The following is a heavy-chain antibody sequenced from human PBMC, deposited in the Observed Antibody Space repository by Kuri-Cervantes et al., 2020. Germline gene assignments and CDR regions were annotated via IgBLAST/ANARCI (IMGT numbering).Heavy chain of an antibody. CDR1: GFTFSSYS. J-gene: IGHJ6*02. CDR3: ARQRFDWLSHYYYYYGMDV. CDR2: ISSSSSYI. Sequence: GGSLRLSCAASGFTFSSYSMNWVRQAPGKGLEWVSSISSSSSYIYYADSVKGRFTISRDNAKNSLYLQMNSLRAEDTAVYYCARQRFDWLSHYYYYYGMDVWGQGTTVTVSS. V-gene: IGHV3-21*04. D-gene: IGHD3-9*01.